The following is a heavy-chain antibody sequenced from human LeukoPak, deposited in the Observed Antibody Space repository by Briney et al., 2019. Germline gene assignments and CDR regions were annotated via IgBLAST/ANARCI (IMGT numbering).Heavy chain of an antibody. CDR1: GFTFSNAW. V-gene: IGHV3-15*01. J-gene: IGHJ3*02. CDR2: IKSKTDGGTT. D-gene: IGHD3-10*01. CDR3: TTDRGTMDRGVIIWGNDAFDI. Sequence: KTGGSLRLSCAASGFTFSNAWMSWVRQAPGKGLEWVGRIKSKTDGGTTDYAAPVKGRFTISRDDSKNTLYLQMNSLKTEDTAVYYCTTDRGTMDRGVIIWGNDAFDIWGQGTMVTVSS.